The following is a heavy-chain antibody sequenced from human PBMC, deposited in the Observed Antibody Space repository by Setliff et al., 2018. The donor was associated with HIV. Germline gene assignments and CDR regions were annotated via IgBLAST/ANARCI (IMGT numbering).Heavy chain of an antibody. Sequence: KPSETLSLTCTVSGGSISTSRYYWGWIRQPPGKGLEWIGSINYRGNTYYNPSLKSRVTISVDTSTNQFSLKLCSVTAADTAVYYCARGLTSRRGNWFDPWGQGTLVTVSS. V-gene: IGHV4-39*07. J-gene: IGHJ5*02. CDR1: GGSISTSRYY. CDR2: INYRGNT. CDR3: ARGLTSRRGNWFDP. D-gene: IGHD3-10*01.